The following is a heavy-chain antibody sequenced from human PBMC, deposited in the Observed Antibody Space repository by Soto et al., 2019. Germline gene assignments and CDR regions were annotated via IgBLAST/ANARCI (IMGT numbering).Heavy chain of an antibody. CDR3: ARRITLFGVVTGGWFDP. D-gene: IGHD3-3*01. CDR2: IYYSGST. CDR1: GGSISSYY. J-gene: IGHJ5*02. Sequence: QVQLQESGPGLVKPSETLSLTCTVSGGSISSYYWSWIRQPPGKGLEWIGYIYYSGSTNYNPSLKSRVTISVDTSKSQFSLKLSSVPAADTAVYYCARRITLFGVVTGGWFDPWGQGTLVTVSS. V-gene: IGHV4-59*01.